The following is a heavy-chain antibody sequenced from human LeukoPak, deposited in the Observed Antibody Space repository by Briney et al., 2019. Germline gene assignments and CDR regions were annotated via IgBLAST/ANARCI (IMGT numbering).Heavy chain of an antibody. CDR2: IYHSGST. V-gene: IGHV4-4*02. J-gene: IGHJ4*02. CDR1: GGSISSSNW. Sequence: SETLSLTCAVSGGSISSSNWWSWVRQPPGKGLEWIGEIYHSGSTNYNPSLKSRVTMSVDTSKNQFSLKLSSVTAADTAVYYCARDAYYYDSSGYKGFDYWGQGTLVTVSS. CDR3: ARDAYYYDSSGYKGFDY. D-gene: IGHD3-22*01.